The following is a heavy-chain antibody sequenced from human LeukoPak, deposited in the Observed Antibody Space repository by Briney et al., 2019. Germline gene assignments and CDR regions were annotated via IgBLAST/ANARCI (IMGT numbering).Heavy chain of an antibody. Sequence: SETLSLTCTVSGGSISSNSYYWDWIRQPPGKGLEWIGTIYYSGSTSYNPSLKSRVTISVDRSKNQFSLKLSSVTAADTAVYYCARVVGSSSPFDYWGQGTLVTVSS. CDR2: IYYSGST. V-gene: IGHV4-39*07. J-gene: IGHJ4*02. CDR1: GGSISSNSYY. D-gene: IGHD6-13*01. CDR3: ARVVGSSSPFDY.